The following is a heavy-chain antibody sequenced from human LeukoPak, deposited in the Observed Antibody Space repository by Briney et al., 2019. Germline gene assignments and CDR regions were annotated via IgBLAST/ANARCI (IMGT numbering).Heavy chain of an antibody. CDR1: GGPISSSSYY. CDR2: IYYSGST. CDR3: ARARGRYIDFLDY. Sequence: SSETLSLTCSVSGGPISSSSYYWGWIRQPPGKGLEWIGSIYYSGSTSYNPSLKSRVTISVDTSKNQFSLKLSSVTASDTAVYYCARARGRYIDFLDYWGQGTLITVSS. D-gene: IGHD3-9*01. V-gene: IGHV4-39*01. J-gene: IGHJ4*02.